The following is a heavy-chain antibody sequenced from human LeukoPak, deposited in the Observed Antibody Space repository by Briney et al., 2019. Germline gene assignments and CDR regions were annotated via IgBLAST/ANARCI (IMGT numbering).Heavy chain of an antibody. V-gene: IGHV6-1*01. J-gene: IGHJ5*02. D-gene: IGHD2-15*01. CDR2: TYYRSRWYN. Sequence: SQTLSLTCAISGESVSSNSAAWNWIRQSPSRGLEWLGRTYYRSRWYNGYDVSVKSRISITADTSKNQFSLQLYSVTPEDTAVYYCARERIGSSGWFDPWGRGTLVTVSS. CDR3: ARERIGSSGWFDP. CDR1: GESVSSNSAA.